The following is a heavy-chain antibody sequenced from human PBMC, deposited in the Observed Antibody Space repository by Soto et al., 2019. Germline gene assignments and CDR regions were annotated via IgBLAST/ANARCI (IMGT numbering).Heavy chain of an antibody. J-gene: IGHJ6*01. CDR3: TRVGVVVVPAPLRRYYYGMDV. CDR1: GFTFGDYA. V-gene: IGHV3-49*04. Sequence: PGGSLRLSCTASGFTFGDYAMSWVRQAPGKGLEWVGFIRSKAYGGTTEYAASVKGRFTISRDDSKSIAYLQMNSLKTEDTAVYYCTRVGVVVVPAPLRRYYYGMDVWGQWTTVTVSS. CDR2: IRSKAYGGTT. D-gene: IGHD2-2*02.